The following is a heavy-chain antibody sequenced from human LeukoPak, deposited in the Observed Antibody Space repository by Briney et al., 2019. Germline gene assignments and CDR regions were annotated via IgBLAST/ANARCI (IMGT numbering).Heavy chain of an antibody. V-gene: IGHV4-4*07. CDR1: GGSISSYY. J-gene: IGHJ3*02. CDR3: ARDFTRAWIYHPLGYAFDI. D-gene: IGHD3-16*01. CDR2: IYTSGST. Sequence: PSETLSLTCTVSGGSISSYYWSWIRQPAGKGLEWIGRIYTSGSTNYNPSLKSRVTMSVDTSKNQFSLKLSSVTAADTAVYYCARDFTRAWIYHPLGYAFDIWGQGTMVTVSS.